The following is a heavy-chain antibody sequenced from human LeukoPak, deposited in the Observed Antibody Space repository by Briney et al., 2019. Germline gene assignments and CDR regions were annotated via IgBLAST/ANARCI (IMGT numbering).Heavy chain of an antibody. D-gene: IGHD6-19*01. CDR3: ARLYSSGRYANGFDT. V-gene: IGHV3-13*01. CDR2: IRSIGDK. CDR1: GFTYRDYE. J-gene: IGHJ3*02. Sequence: GGSLRHTCEATGFTYRDYEMHWVRQATAKGLEGVSAIRSIGDKFYSGSVKGRFTISRENAKNTFYLEMNSPRDGDTAVYYCARLYSSGRYANGFDTWGQGTVVTVSS.